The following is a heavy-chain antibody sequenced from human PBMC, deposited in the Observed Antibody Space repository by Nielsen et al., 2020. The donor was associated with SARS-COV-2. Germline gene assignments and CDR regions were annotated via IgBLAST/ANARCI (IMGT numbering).Heavy chain of an antibody. V-gene: IGHV4-34*01. CDR3: ARRGWQRDY. CDR1: GFTFSSYA. CDR2: INHSGST. D-gene: IGHD6-19*01. Sequence: SCAASGFTFSSYAMHWIRQPPGKGLEWIGEINHSGSTNYNPSLKSRVTISVDTSKNQFSLKLSSVTAADTAVYYCARRGWQRDYWGQGTLVTVSS. J-gene: IGHJ4*02.